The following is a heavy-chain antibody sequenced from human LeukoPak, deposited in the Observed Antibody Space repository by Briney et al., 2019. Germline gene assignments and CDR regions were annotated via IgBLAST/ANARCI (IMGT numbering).Heavy chain of an antibody. CDR3: AKIRSDVVMSVPHSFDY. V-gene: IGHV3-23*01. D-gene: IGHD3-10*01. J-gene: IGHJ4*02. CDR1: GFTFSSYA. Sequence: GGSLRLSCAASGFTFSSYAMSWVRQAPGKGLQWVSTISGSGGRTFHADSVKGRISISRDNSKSTLSLQMNSLRPEDTAVYYCAKIRSDVVMSVPHSFDYWGQGTLVTVSS. CDR2: ISGSGGRT.